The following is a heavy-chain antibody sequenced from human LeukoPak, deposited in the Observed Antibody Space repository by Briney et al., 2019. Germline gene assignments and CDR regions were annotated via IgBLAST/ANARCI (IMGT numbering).Heavy chain of an antibody. CDR1: GFTFSGST. Sequence: GGSLRLSCAASGFTFSGSTIHWVRQASGEGLEWVGRIRSKANNYATAYATSVEGRFTLSRDDSNNTAYLQMNSLKTEDTAVYFCIRGAASGSYYGLDVWGQGATVTVSS. CDR3: IRGAASGSYYGLDV. D-gene: IGHD1-26*01. J-gene: IGHJ6*02. V-gene: IGHV3-73*01. CDR2: IRSKANNYAT.